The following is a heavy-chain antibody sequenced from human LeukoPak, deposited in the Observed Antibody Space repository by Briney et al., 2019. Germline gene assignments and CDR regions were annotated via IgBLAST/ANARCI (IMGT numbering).Heavy chain of an antibody. V-gene: IGHV3-23*01. CDR3: AKDRHPYSTSSDY. J-gene: IGHJ4*02. CDR1: GFTFSNYA. Sequence: GGSLRPSCVSSGFTFSNYAMSWVRQAPGKGLEWFSVISANGGGTSYTDSVAGRFTISRDNSRNILYLQMNSLRAEDTAVYFCAKDRHPYSTSSDYWGQGALVTVSS. D-gene: IGHD6-6*01. CDR2: ISANGGGT.